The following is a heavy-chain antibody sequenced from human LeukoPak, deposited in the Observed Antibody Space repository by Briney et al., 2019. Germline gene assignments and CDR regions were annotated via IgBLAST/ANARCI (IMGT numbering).Heavy chain of an antibody. D-gene: IGHD5-18*01. CDR1: GYSISSGYY. CDR2: IYHSGST. Sequence: SETLSLTCTVSGYSISSGYYWGWIRQPPGKGLEWIGSIYHSGSTYYNPSLKSRVTISVDTSKNQFSLKLSSVTAADTAVYYCARDSSGYRSWFDPWGQGTLVTVSS. CDR3: ARDSSGYRSWFDP. J-gene: IGHJ5*02. V-gene: IGHV4-38-2*02.